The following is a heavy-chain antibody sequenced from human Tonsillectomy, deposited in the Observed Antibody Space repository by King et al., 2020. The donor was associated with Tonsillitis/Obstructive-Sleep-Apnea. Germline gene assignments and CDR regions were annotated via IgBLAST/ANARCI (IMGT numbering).Heavy chain of an antibody. D-gene: IGHD3-22*01. V-gene: IGHV3-30*18. CDR2: ISYDGSNK. CDR1: GFTFSSYD. Sequence: VQLVESGGGVVQPGRSLRLSCAASGFTFSSYDIHWVRQAPGKGLEWVAVISYDGSNKYYADSVKGRFTISRDNSKNTLYLQMNSLSAEETAVYDCAKARTLSRYQHFYNGMDVWGQGSSVSVTS. J-gene: IGHJ6*01. CDR3: AKARTLSRYQHFYNGMDV.